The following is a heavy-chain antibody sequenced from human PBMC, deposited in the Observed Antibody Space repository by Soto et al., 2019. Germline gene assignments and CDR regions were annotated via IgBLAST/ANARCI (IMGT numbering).Heavy chain of an antibody. D-gene: IGHD3-10*01. CDR1: GFTFSSYG. J-gene: IGHJ6*03. CDR2: ISYDGSNK. Sequence: QVQLVESGGGVVQPGRSLRLSCAASGFTFSSYGMHWVRQAPGKGLEWVAVISYDGSNKYYADSVNGRFTISRDNSQNKLYLQMKSLRAEDTAVYYCAKCGRMGSGSYYPYYMDVWGKGTTVTVSS. CDR3: AKCGRMGSGSYYPYYMDV. V-gene: IGHV3-30*18.